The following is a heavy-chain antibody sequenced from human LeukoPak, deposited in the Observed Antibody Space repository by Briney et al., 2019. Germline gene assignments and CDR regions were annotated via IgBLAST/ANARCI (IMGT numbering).Heavy chain of an antibody. CDR2: IIPIFGTA. CDR1: GGTFSSYA. J-gene: IGHJ4*02. Sequence: SVKVSCKASGGTFSSYAISWVRQAPGQGLEWMGGIIPIFGTANYAQKLQGRVTMTTDTSTSTAYMELRSLRSDDTAVYYCARTPPGPTVTTCGYWGQGTLVTVSS. CDR3: ARTPPGPTVTTCGY. D-gene: IGHD4-17*01. V-gene: IGHV1-69*05.